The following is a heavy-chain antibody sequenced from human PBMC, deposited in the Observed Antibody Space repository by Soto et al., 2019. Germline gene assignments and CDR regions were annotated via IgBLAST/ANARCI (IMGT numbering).Heavy chain of an antibody. V-gene: IGHV4-30-4*01. CDR3: ARLTYYYDSSGPKPDGNAFDI. D-gene: IGHD3-22*01. J-gene: IGHJ3*02. CDR2: IYYSGST. Sequence: SETLTLTCTVSGGSISSGDYYWSWIRQPPGKGLEWIGYIYYSGSTYYNPSLKSRVTISVDTSKNQFSLKLSSVTAADTAVYYCARLTYYYDSSGPKPDGNAFDIWGQGTMVTVSS. CDR1: GGSISSGDYY.